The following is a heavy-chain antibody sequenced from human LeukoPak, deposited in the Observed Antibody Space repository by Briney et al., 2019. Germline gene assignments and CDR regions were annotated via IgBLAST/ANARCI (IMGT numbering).Heavy chain of an antibody. CDR3: ARGQDKEGWELSP. CDR2: MNPNTGNT. V-gene: IGHV1-8*01. J-gene: IGHJ5*02. Sequence: ASVKVSCKASGYTFISYDINWVRQATGQGLEWMGWMNPNTGNTGYAQKFQDRVTMTRNTSINTAYMELSSLRSEDTAVYYCARGQDKEGWELSPWGQGTLVTVSS. D-gene: IGHD1-26*01. CDR1: GYTFISYD.